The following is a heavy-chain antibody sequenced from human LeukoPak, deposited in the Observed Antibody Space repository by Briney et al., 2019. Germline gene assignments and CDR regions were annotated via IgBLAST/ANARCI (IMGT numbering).Heavy chain of an antibody. CDR2: IYYSGST. CDR1: GGSVNSGNYY. Sequence: SETLSLTCTVSGGSVNSGNYYWTWIRQPAGKGLEWIGYIYYSGSTNYNPSLKSRVTISVDTSKNQFSLKLSSVTAADTAVYYCARPDFWSGYPYFDYWGQGTLVTVSS. D-gene: IGHD3-3*01. CDR3: ARPDFWSGYPYFDY. V-gene: IGHV4-61*10. J-gene: IGHJ4*02.